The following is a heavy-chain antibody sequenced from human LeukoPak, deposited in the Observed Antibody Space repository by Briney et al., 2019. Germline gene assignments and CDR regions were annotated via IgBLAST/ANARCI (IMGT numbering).Heavy chain of an antibody. CDR1: GCSISSNGYY. D-gene: IGHD1-1*01. J-gene: IGHJ4*02. CDR2: IYYSGGT. CDR3: ARDGNAL. V-gene: IGHV4-39*07. Sequence: KASETLSLTCTVSGCSISSNGYYWVWFRQPPGKGLEWIGSIYYSGGTYYNPSLKRRVTISINTSKNQYSLKLRSVTAADTAVYYCARDGNALWGQGTLVTVSS.